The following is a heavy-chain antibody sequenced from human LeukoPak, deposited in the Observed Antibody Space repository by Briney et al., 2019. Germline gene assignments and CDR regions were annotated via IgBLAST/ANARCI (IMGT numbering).Heavy chain of an antibody. Sequence: SETLSLTCAVYGGSFSGYYWSWIRQPPGRGLEWIGEINHSGSTNYNPSLKSRVTISVDTSKNQFSLKLSSVTAADTAVYYCARRGYCSGGSCYYWFDPWGQGTLVTVSS. CDR3: ARRGYCSGGSCYYWFDP. J-gene: IGHJ5*02. CDR2: INHSGST. V-gene: IGHV4-34*01. D-gene: IGHD2-15*01. CDR1: GGSFSGYY.